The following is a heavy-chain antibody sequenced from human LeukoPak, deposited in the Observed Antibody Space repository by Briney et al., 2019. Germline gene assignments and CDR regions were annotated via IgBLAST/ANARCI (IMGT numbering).Heavy chain of an antibody. CDR3: ARGPGNYYGSRGQLDY. CDR1: GGSISSSNW. CDR2: IYHSGST. J-gene: IGHJ4*02. D-gene: IGHD3-10*01. Sequence: SETLSLTCAVSGGSISSSNWWSWVRQPPGKGLEWIGEIYHSGSTNYNPSLKSRVTISVDTSKNQFSLKLSSVTAADTAVYYCARGPGNYYGSRGQLDYWGQGTLVTVSS. V-gene: IGHV4-4*02.